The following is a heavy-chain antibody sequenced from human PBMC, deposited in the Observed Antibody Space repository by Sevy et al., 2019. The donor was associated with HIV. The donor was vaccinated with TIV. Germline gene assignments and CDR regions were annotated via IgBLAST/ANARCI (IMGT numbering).Heavy chain of an antibody. Sequence: GGSLRLSCAASGFTFSHYALHWLRQAPGKGLEWVAIMSYVSDTENYVDSVKGRFIISRESSKNTLYLEMNTLRTDDTAIYYCARLSSCGGDCYYYDFWGQGTLVTVCS. CDR2: MSYVSDTE. J-gene: IGHJ4*02. V-gene: IGHV3-30*04. CDR3: ARLSSCGGDCYYYDF. D-gene: IGHD2-21*02. CDR1: GFTFSHYA.